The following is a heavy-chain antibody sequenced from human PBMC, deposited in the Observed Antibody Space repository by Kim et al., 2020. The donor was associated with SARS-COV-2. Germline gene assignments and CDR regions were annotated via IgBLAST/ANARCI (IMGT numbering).Heavy chain of an antibody. CDR1: GFTFSSYY. V-gene: IGHV3-74*01. CDR3: SRGPHDWFGLVV. J-gene: IGHJ3*01. CDR2: ISSDGSST. Sequence: GGSLRLSCEASGFTFSSYYMHWVRQAPGKGLVWVSRISSDGSSTTYADSVKGRFSISRDDAKNTMHLQMNSLRAEDTAHYYCSRGPHDWFGLVVWVLGT. D-gene: IGHD3-9*01.